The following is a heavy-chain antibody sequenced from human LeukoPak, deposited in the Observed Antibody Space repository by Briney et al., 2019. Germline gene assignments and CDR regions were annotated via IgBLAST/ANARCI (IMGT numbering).Heavy chain of an antibody. D-gene: IGHD3-9*01. CDR2: IYTSGST. J-gene: IGHJ5*02. Sequence: SQTLSLTCTVSGGSISSGSYYWSWIRQPAGKGLECIGRIYTSGSTNYNPSLKSRVTISVDTSKNQFSLKLSSVTAADTAVYYCARDYTYYDILTGYPQTSNWFDPWGQGTLVTVSS. CDR3: ARDYTYYDILTGYPQTSNWFDP. V-gene: IGHV4-61*02. CDR1: GGSISSGSYY.